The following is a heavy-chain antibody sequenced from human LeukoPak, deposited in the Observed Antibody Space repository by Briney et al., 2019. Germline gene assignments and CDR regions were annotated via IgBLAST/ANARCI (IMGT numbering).Heavy chain of an antibody. J-gene: IGHJ4*02. V-gene: IGHV3-23*01. CDR3: ARLDYFDY. CDR1: GFALSSYA. Sequence: QPGGSLRLSGAASGFALSSYAMNWVRQAPGKGLEWVSGITVNGANTYYADSVKGRFTISKDTSNNILYMQMSSLSAEDTAVYYCARLDYFDYWGQGTLVAVSS. CDR2: ITVNGANT. D-gene: IGHD6-19*01.